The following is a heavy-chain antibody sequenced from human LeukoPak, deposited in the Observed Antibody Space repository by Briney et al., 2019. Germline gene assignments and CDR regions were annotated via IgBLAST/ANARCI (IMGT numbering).Heavy chain of an antibody. Sequence: WASVKVSCKASGYTFTGYYMHWVRQAPGQGLEWMGWINPNSGGTNYAQKFQGRVTMTRDTSISTAYMELSRLRSDDTAVYYCAMYIGPSGSLDYWGQGTLVTVSS. J-gene: IGHJ4*02. CDR2: INPNSGGT. CDR3: AMYIGPSGSLDY. V-gene: IGHV1-2*02. D-gene: IGHD3-22*01. CDR1: GYTFTGYY.